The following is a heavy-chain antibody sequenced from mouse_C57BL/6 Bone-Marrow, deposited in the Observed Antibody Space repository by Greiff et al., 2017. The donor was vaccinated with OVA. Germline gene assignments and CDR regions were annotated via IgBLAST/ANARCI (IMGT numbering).Heavy chain of an antibody. Sequence: RNTFTDYYMNWVKQSHGKSLEWIGVINPYNGGTSYNQKFKGKATLTVDKSSSTAYMELNGLTSEDSAVYYCAINAMDYWGQGTSVTVSS. J-gene: IGHJ4*01. V-gene: IGHV1-19*01. CDR1: RNTFTDYY. CDR2: INPYNGGT. CDR3: AINAMDY.